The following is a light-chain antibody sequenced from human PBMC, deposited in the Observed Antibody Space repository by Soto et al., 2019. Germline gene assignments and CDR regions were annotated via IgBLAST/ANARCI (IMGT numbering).Light chain of an antibody. Sequence: QSALTQPASGSGSPGESITISFTGTSSDVGGYNSVSWYQHHPGKAPTLILYAVGDRPSGVSYRFSGSKSGNTASLTISGLLAAYEDDYFCRSFTSSMTNVFGSGTKLTVL. CDR2: AVG. J-gene: IGLJ1*01. CDR1: SSDVGGYNS. CDR3: RSFTSSMTNV. V-gene: IGLV2-14*03.